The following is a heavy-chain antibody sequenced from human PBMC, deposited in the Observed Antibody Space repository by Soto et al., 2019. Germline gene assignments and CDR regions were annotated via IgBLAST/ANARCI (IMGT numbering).Heavy chain of an antibody. CDR2: IYYSGST. J-gene: IGHJ4*02. Sequence: SETLSLNCTVSGGSISSYYWSWIRQPPGKGLEWIGYIYYSGSTNYNPSLKSRVTISVDTSKNQFSLKLSSVTAADTAVYYCARRWGRSFDYWGQGTLVTVSS. V-gene: IGHV4-59*08. D-gene: IGHD2-15*01. CDR3: ARRWGRSFDY. CDR1: GGSISSYY.